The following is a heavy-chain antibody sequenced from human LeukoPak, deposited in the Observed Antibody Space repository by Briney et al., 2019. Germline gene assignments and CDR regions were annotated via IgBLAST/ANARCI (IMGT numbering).Heavy chain of an antibody. D-gene: IGHD2-2*01. V-gene: IGHV5-51*01. CDR3: ARRDVVVPAPFDP. Sequence: GESLKISCKGSGYSFTNYWIGWVRQMPGKGLEWMGIIYPGDSDTRYSPSFQGQVTISADKSISTAYLQWSSLKASDTAMYYCARRDVVVPAPFDPWGQGTLVTVSS. CDR1: GYSFTNYW. J-gene: IGHJ5*02. CDR2: IYPGDSDT.